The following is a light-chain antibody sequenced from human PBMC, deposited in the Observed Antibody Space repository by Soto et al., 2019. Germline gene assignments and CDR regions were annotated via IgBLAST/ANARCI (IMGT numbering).Light chain of an antibody. Sequence: DIQMTQSPSSLSASVGDRVTITCRASESIDRYVNWYQQKPGKAPKLLIYAPSTLQSGVPSRFSGSGSGTDFTLTISSLQPEDSATYFCQQNYIAPWSFGQGAKVEIK. J-gene: IGKJ1*01. CDR2: APS. V-gene: IGKV1-39*01. CDR1: ESIDRY. CDR3: QQNYIAPWS.